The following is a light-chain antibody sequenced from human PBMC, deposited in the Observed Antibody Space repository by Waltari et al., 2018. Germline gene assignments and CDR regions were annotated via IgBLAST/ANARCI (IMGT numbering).Light chain of an antibody. CDR1: QRISSY. CDR2: VAS. CDR3: QQTYSLIT. J-gene: IGKJ3*01. Sequence: DIQMTQSPSFLSASVGESVTITCRASQRISSYLNWYQMKPGKAPELLIYVASTVQSGVPSRFSGSGFGTDFTLTISSLQPEDFATYYCQQTYSLITFGPGTKVDLK. V-gene: IGKV1-39*01.